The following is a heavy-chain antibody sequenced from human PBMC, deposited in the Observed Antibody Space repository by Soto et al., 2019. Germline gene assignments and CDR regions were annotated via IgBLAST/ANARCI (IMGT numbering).Heavy chain of an antibody. Sequence: EVQLLESGGGLVQPGGSLRLSCAASGFTFSSYAISWVRQAPGKGLEWVSAISGSGGSTYYADSVKGRFTISRDNSKNTLYLQMNSLRAEDTAVYYCAKDSDFWSGFSELWGQGTLVTVSS. CDR1: GFTFSSYA. V-gene: IGHV3-23*01. CDR3: AKDSDFWSGFSEL. CDR2: ISGSGGST. D-gene: IGHD3-3*01. J-gene: IGHJ4*02.